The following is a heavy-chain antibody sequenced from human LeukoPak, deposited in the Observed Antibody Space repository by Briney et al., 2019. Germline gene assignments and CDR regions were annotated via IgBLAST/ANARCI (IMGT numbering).Heavy chain of an antibody. CDR1: GFTVSSND. V-gene: IGHV3-53*01. CDR2: IYSGGST. Sequence: PGGSLRLSCAASGFTVSSNDMSWVRQAPGKGLEWVSVIYSGGSTYYADSVNGRFTISRDNSKNTLYRQMNSLRAEDTAVYYCARDRKPTPLYYGMDVWGQGTKVTVSS. CDR3: ARDRKPTPLYYGMDV. J-gene: IGHJ6*02.